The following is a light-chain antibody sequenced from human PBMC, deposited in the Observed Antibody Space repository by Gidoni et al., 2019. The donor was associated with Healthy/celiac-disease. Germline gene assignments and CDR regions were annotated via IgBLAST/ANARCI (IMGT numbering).Light chain of an antibody. J-gene: IGLJ2*01. V-gene: IGLV1-40*01. CDR1: SSNIGAGYD. CDR3: QSYDSSLSGSV. CDR2: GNS. Sequence: QSVLTQPPSVSGAPGQRVTISCTGRSSNIGAGYDVPWYQQLPGTAPKLLIYGNSNRPSGFPDRFSGSKSGTSASLAITGLQAEDEADYYCQSYDSSLSGSVFGGGTKLTVL.